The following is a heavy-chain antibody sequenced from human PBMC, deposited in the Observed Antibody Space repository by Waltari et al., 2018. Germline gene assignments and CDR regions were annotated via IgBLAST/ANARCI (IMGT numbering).Heavy chain of an antibody. CDR2: IYNMGRL. CDR1: GGSISSYY. V-gene: IGHV4-4*07. D-gene: IGHD5-12*01. J-gene: IGHJ6*03. CDR3: AGGYSGSNRDYYYYYMDV. Sequence: QVQLQESGPGLVKPSETLSLTCTVSGGSISSYYWSWIRQPAGRRLECTGRIYNMGRLNNNTSLKRRVTMSVDTSKNQCSLKLSSVTAADTAVYYCAGGYSGSNRDYYYYYMDVWGKGTTVTVSS.